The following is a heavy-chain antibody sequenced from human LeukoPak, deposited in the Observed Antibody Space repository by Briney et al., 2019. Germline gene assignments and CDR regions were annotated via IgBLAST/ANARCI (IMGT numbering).Heavy chain of an antibody. CDR2: IKSKTDGGTT. Sequence: PGGSLRLSCTVSGFTFSNAWMSWVRQAPGKGLEWVGRIKSKTDGGTTDYAAPVKGRFTISRDDSKNTLYLQMNSLKTEDTAVYYCTTGVLLRYPFSPIVWGQGTLVTVSP. CDR1: GFTFSNAW. CDR3: TTGVLLRYPFSPIV. J-gene: IGHJ4*02. V-gene: IGHV3-15*01. D-gene: IGHD3-9*01.